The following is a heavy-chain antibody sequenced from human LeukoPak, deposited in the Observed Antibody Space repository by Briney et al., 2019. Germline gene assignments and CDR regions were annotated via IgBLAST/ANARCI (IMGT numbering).Heavy chain of an antibody. J-gene: IGHJ4*02. D-gene: IGHD3-22*01. CDR2: IYCSGNT. Sequence: SETLSLTCTVSGGSISSYYWSWIRQSPGKGLEWIGFIYCSGNTNSNPSLKSRVTISVDKSKNQFSLKLSSVTAADTAVYYCARGYDSSGYYHEDVYLDYWGQGTLVTVSS. CDR1: GGSISSYY. CDR3: ARGYDSSGYYHEDVYLDY. V-gene: IGHV4-59*12.